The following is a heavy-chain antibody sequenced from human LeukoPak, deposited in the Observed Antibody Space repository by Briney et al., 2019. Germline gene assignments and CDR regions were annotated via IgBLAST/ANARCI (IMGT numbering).Heavy chain of an antibody. CDR2: IYPGDSDT. CDR3: ARSAGRTGGGMDV. J-gene: IGHJ6*02. V-gene: IGHV5-51*01. Sequence: GEPLKIPRQGSGYVFTSYWYGWVSQLPGKSVEWMGMIYPGDSDTRYSPSFQGQVTISADKSNSPAYLKWSSLKASDTAMYYRARSAGRTGGGMDVWGQGATVTVSS. D-gene: IGHD3/OR15-3a*01. CDR1: GYVFTSYW.